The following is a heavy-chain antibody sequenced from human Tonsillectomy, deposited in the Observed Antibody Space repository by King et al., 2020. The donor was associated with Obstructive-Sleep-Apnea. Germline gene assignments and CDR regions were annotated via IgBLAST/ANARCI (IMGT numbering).Heavy chain of an antibody. CDR3: AKDLRYLGYYFDH. D-gene: IGHD3-16*01. CDR1: GFTFSNYG. V-gene: IGHV3-33*06. Sequence: VQLVESGGGVVQPGRSLRLSCTASGFTFSNYGMHWVRQAPGKGLEWVAVIWHDGSNEYYADSAKGRFTISRDTSKNTLYLQMTRLRAGDTAVYYCAKDLRYLGYYFDHWGQGTLVTVSS. CDR2: IWHDGSNE. J-gene: IGHJ4*02.